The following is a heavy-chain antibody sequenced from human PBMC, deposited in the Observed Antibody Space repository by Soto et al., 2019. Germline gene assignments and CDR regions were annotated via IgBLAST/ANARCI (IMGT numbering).Heavy chain of an antibody. CDR1: GGSISSGDYY. D-gene: IGHD4-17*01. J-gene: IGHJ4*02. Sequence: SETLSLTCTVSGGSISSGDYYWSWIRQPPGKGLEWIGYIYYSGSTYYNPSLKSRVTISVDTSKNQFSLKLSSVTAADTAVYYCAGTFTYGDYGLDYWGQGTLVTVSS. CDR3: AGTFTYGDYGLDY. V-gene: IGHV4-30-4*01. CDR2: IYYSGST.